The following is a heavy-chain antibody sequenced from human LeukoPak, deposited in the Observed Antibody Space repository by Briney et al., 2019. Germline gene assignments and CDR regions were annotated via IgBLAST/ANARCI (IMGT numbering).Heavy chain of an antibody. J-gene: IGHJ4*02. V-gene: IGHV4-4*07. CDR3: ARDNIVGARRAFDY. CDR1: GGSISSYY. CDR2: IYTSGST. D-gene: IGHD1-26*01. Sequence: SETXSLXCTVSGGSISSYYWSWVRQPAGKGLEWIGRIYTSGSTNYNPSLKSRVTMSVDTSKTQFSLKLSSVTAADTAVYYCARDNIVGARRAFDYWGQGTLVTVSS.